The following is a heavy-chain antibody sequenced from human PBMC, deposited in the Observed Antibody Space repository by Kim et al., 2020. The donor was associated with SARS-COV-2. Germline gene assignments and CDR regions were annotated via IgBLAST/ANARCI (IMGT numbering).Heavy chain of an antibody. D-gene: IGHD3-16*01. J-gene: IGHJ3*02. CDR3: AREGALRTDAFDI. CDR2: ISYDGSNK. CDR1: GFTFSSYG. V-gene: IGHV3-33*05. Sequence: GRSLRLSCAASGFTFSSYGMHWVRQAPGKGLEWVAVISYDGSNKYYADSVKGRFTISRDNSKNTLYLQMNSLRAEDTAVYYCAREGALRTDAFDIWGQGT.